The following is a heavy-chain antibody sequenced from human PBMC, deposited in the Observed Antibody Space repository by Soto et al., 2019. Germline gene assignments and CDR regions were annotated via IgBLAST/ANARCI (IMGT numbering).Heavy chain of an antibody. V-gene: IGHV3-30*03. CDR2: TTFDGNNK. J-gene: IGHJ6*02. CDR1: GFIFSTYS. CDR3: ARRTDGMDV. Sequence: QVQLVESGGGVVQPGRSLKLSCTASGFIFSTYSIHWVRHAPGKGLEWVAVTTFDGNNKYNADSVKGRFTISRDASKKTVYLQMNSLTTEDTAVYFCARRTDGMDVWGQGATVTVSS.